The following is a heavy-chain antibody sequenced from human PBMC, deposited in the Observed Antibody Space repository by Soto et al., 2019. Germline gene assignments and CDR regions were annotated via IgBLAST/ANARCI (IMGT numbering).Heavy chain of an antibody. Sequence: GGSLRLSCAASGFGFSTHALSWVRQAPGKGLEWLSSITNTGITTHYADSVKGRFTISRENSRNTLHLQMSNLRVDDTAVYYCAKGFDYGDTKHIDHWGQGTLVTAPS. CDR2: ITNTGITT. D-gene: IGHD4-17*01. J-gene: IGHJ4*02. V-gene: IGHV3-23*01. CDR3: AKGFDYGDTKHIDH. CDR1: GFGFSTHA.